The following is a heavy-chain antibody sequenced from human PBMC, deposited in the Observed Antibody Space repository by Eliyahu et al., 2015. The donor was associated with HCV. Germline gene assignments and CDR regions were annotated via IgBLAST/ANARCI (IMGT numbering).Heavy chain of an antibody. J-gene: IGHJ4*02. D-gene: IGHD3-22*01. CDR1: GFXFSSYA. CDR2: ISYDGSNK. CDR3: ARGPAEHYYDSSGYFDY. Sequence: QVQLVESGGGVVQPGRSLRLSCAVSGFXFSSYAMHWVRQAPGKGLEWVAVISYDGSNKYYADSVKGRFTISRDNSKNTLYLQMNSLRAEDTAVYYCARGPAEHYYDSSGYFDYWGQGTLVTVSS. V-gene: IGHV3-30-3*01.